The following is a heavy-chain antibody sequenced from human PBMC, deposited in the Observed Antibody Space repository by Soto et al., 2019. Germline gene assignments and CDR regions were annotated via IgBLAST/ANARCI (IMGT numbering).Heavy chain of an antibody. CDR3: ARDRPYFDY. Sequence: GGSLRLSCAASGFTFSNFPMHWVRQAPGKGLEWVAIISYDGTNKYYADSVKGRFTISRDNSKNTLYLQMNSLRSEDTAVYYCARDRPYFDYWGQGT. CDR2: ISYDGTNK. V-gene: IGHV3-30-3*01. J-gene: IGHJ4*02. CDR1: GFTFSNFP.